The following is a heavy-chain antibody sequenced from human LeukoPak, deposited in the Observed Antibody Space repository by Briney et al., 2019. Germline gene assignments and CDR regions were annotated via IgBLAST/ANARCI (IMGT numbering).Heavy chain of an antibody. CDR2: IWSDGSNK. V-gene: IGHV3-33*01. D-gene: IGHD3-10*01. CDR1: GFSFSTYG. J-gene: IGHJ4*02. Sequence: GRSLRLSCAASGFSFSTYGMHWVRQAPGKGLEWVAAIWSDGSNKNYADSVKGRFTISRDNSKHPQYLQMNSVRTEDTAVYYCARDWAVGWGQGTLVSVSS. CDR3: ARDWAVG.